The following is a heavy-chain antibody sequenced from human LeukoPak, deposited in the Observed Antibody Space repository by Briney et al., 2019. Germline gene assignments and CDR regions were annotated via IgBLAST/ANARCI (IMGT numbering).Heavy chain of an antibody. D-gene: IGHD6-13*01. CDR1: GFTFDDYG. Sequence: GRSLRLSCAASGFTFDDYGMSWVRQAPGKGLEWVSGINWNGGSTGYADSVKGRFTISRDNAKNSLYLQMNSLRAEDTALYYCARGESSSWYWVGFDYWGQGTLVTVSS. V-gene: IGHV3-20*04. CDR3: ARGESSSWYWVGFDY. CDR2: INWNGGST. J-gene: IGHJ4*02.